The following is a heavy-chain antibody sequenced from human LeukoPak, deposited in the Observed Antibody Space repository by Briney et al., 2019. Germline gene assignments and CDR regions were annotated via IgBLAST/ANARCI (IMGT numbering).Heavy chain of an antibody. CDR2: INPNSGGT. Sequence: ASVKVSCKASGYTFTGYYMHWVRQAPGQGLEWMGWINPNSGGTNYAQKFQGRVTMTRDTSISTAYMELSRLRSDDTAVYYCARDPPAYCGGDCYNYWGQGTLVTVSS. CDR1: GYTFTGYY. D-gene: IGHD2-21*02. J-gene: IGHJ4*02. V-gene: IGHV1-2*02. CDR3: ARDPPAYCGGDCYNY.